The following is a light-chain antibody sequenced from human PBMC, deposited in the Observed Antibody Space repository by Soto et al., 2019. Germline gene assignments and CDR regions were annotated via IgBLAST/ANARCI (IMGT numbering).Light chain of an antibody. V-gene: IGKV1-27*01. CDR2: AAS. CDR1: QGISNY. Sequence: DIQMTQSPSSLSASVEDRVTITCRASQGISNYLAWYQQKPGKVPKLLIYAASTLKSGVPSRFSGSGSGTDFTLTISSLQPEDVATYYCQKYNSAPLTFGGGTKVEIK. J-gene: IGKJ4*01. CDR3: QKYNSAPLT.